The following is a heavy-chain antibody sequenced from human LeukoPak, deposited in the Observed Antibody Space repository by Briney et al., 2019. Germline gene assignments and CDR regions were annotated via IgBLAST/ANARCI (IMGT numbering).Heavy chain of an antibody. D-gene: IGHD4-23*01. CDR3: ARGQLRRWFDP. V-gene: IGHV4-34*01. Sequence: SETLSLTCAVYGGSFSGYYWSWIRQPPGKGLEWIGSIYYSGSTYYNPSLKSRVTISVDTSKNQFSLKLSSVTAADTAVYYCARGQLRRWFDPWGQGTLVTVSS. CDR2: IYYSGST. J-gene: IGHJ5*02. CDR1: GGSFSGYY.